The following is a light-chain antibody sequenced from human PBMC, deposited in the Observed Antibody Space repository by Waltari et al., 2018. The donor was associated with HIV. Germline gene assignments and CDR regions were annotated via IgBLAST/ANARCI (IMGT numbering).Light chain of an antibody. Sequence: QSALTQPASVSGSPGQSITISCTGTSSDIDGSNSVSWYQQHPGKAPKLMIYDVSNRPSGLSNRFSGSKSGNTASLTISGLQAEDEADYYCSSYTSSSTKVFGGETKLTVL. J-gene: IGLJ2*01. CDR2: DVS. CDR1: SSDIDGSNS. CDR3: SSYTSSSTKV. V-gene: IGLV2-14*03.